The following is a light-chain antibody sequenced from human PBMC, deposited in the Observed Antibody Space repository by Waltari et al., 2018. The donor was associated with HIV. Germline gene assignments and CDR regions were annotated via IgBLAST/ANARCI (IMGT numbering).Light chain of an antibody. J-gene: IGKJ4*01. CDR3: QQYSNGALT. CDR1: QSVTPS. CDR2: DAC. Sequence: EIVMTQSPPTLSGSPGEQATLSCRASQSVTPSSAWYQQKPGQLPRLLFDDACTRASGVPARFSGSGAGTEFTLTSSSLQSEEFAVYYCQQYSNGALTFGGGTKVEI. V-gene: IGKV3-15*01.